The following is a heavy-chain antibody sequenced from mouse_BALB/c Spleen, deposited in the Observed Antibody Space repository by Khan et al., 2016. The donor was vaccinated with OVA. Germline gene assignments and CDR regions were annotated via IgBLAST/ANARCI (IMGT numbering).Heavy chain of an antibody. V-gene: IGHV5-9-3*01. J-gene: IGHJ1*01. CDR3: ARPPITTVVATSYWFFDV. D-gene: IGHD1-1*01. CDR1: GFTFSSYA. Sequence: EVELVESGGGLVKPGGSLKLSCAASGFTFSSYAMSWVRQTPEKRLEWVATISSGATYTFYSDSVKGRFTISRDDAKNTLYLQISSLRSEDTAMYYCARPPITTVVATSYWFFDVWGAGTTVTVST. CDR2: ISSGATYT.